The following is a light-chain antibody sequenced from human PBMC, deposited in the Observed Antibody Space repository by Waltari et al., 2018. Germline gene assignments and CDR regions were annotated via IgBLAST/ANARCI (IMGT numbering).Light chain of an antibody. Sequence: DIQMTQSPSTLSASVGDRVTITCRASQSITNWLAWYQQKPGKDPKLLIYRASNLESGVPSRFSVSGSGTEFTLTISSLQPDDFATYYCQQYDNYWTFGQGTKVEIK. CDR2: RAS. CDR1: QSITNW. V-gene: IGKV1-5*03. J-gene: IGKJ1*01. CDR3: QQYDNYWT.